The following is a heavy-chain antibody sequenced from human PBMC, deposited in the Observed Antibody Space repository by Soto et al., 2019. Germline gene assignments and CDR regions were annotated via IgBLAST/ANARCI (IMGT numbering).Heavy chain of an antibody. Sequence: EVQLVESGGGLVQPGGSLRLSCAASGFTVSSNYMSWVRQAPGKGLEWVSIIYSGGSTYYADSVRGRFTISRDNSKNTLYLQMNSLRPEDTAVYYCAYGRRGSSGSVPNDAFDIWGQGTMVTVSS. CDR1: GFTVSSNY. J-gene: IGHJ3*02. CDR3: AYGRRGSSGSVPNDAFDI. V-gene: IGHV3-66*01. CDR2: IYSGGST. D-gene: IGHD3-22*01.